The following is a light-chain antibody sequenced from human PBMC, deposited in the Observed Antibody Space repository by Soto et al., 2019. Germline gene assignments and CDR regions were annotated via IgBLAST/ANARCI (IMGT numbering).Light chain of an antibody. J-gene: IGKJ2*01. CDR2: GAS. V-gene: IGKV3-20*01. CDR1: QSVSSSY. CDR3: QQYGSSPPYT. Sequence: EIVLTQSPGTLSLSPGERATLSCRASQSVSSSYLAWYQQKPGQAPRLLIYGASSRATGIPDRFSGSGSRTDFTLTISRLEPEDFPVYYCQQYGSSPPYTFGQGTKLEIK.